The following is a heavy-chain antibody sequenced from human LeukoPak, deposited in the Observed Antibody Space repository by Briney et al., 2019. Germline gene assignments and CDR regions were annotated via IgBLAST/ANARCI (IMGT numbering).Heavy chain of an antibody. CDR3: ARVLHRRNYDSSVYYGY. J-gene: IGHJ4*02. D-gene: IGHD3-22*01. V-gene: IGHV3-48*01. CDR1: GLTFSSYA. Sequence: GGSLRLSCAASGLTFSSYAMNWVRQAPGKGLEWVSYISSSDSTIYYAESVKGRFTISRDNAKNSLYLQMNSLRAEDTAVYYCARVLHRRNYDSSVYYGYWGQGTLVTVSS. CDR2: ISSSDSTI.